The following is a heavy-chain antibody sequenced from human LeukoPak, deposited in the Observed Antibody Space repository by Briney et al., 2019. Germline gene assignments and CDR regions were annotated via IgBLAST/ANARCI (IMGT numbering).Heavy chain of an antibody. D-gene: IGHD1-26*01. V-gene: IGHV4-34*01. J-gene: IGHJ5*02. Sequence: SETLSLTCAVFGGSFSDYYWSWFRQPPGQGLERVGEIHHSGSTNNNPSLKSRVTISVDTSKNQFSLKLSSVTAADTAVYYCARGPTVVGAGSWFDPWGQGALVTVSS. CDR2: IHHSGST. CDR1: GGSFSDYY. CDR3: ARGPTVVGAGSWFDP.